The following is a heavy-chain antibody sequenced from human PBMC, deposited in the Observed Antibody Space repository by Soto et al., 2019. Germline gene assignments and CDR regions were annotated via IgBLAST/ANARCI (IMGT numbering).Heavy chain of an antibody. Sequence: EVQLLESGGGLVQPGGSLRLSCAASGFTFSSYGMHWVRQAPGKGLEWVSAISDSSGSTYYADSVRGRFTISRDNTKNTLYLLMNSLRAEDTAVYYCATDSRLWFGQLLNDVVYGGQGTMVTVSP. J-gene: IGHJ4*02. V-gene: IGHV3-23*01. D-gene: IGHD3-10*01. CDR1: GFTFSSYG. CDR3: ATDSRLWFGQLLNDVVY. CDR2: ISDSSGST.